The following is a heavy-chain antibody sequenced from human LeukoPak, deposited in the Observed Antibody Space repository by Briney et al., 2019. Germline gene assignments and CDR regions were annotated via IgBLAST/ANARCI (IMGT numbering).Heavy chain of an antibody. CDR3: ARVPLNTRNYDILTGYYFDY. V-gene: IGHV3-21*01. D-gene: IGHD3-9*01. J-gene: IGHJ4*02. Sequence: PGGSLRLSCAASGFTFSSYSMNWVRQAPGKGLGWVSSISSSSSYIYYADSVKGRFTISRDNAKNSLYLQMNSLRAEDTAVYYCARVPLNTRNYDILTGYYFDYWGQGTLVTVSS. CDR2: ISSSSSYI. CDR1: GFTFSSYS.